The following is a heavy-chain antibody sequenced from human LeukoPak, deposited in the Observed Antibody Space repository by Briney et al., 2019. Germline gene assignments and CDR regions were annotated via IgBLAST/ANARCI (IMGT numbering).Heavy chain of an antibody. CDR2: IWYDGSNK. Sequence: PGGSLRLSCAASGFTFSSYGMHWVRQAPGKGLEWVAVIWYDGSNKYYADSVKGRFTITRDNSKNTLYLQMNSLRAEDTAVYYCARDPPGAGGSAFDIWGQGTMVTVSS. CDR1: GFTFSSYG. D-gene: IGHD3-16*01. CDR3: ARDPPGAGGSAFDI. V-gene: IGHV3-33*01. J-gene: IGHJ3*02.